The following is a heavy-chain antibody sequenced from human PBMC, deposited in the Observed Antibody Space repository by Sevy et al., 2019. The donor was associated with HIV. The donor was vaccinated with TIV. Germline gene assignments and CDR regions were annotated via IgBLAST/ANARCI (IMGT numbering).Heavy chain of an antibody. CDR1: GFSFNTAGVG. V-gene: IGHV2-5*01. CDR2: IHWNDDK. J-gene: IGHJ5*02. D-gene: IGHD6-19*01. Sequence: SGPTLVNPTQTLTLTCTFSGFSFNTAGVGVGWTRQPPGKALEWLALIHWNDDKYYNPSLSSRLTITKDTSENEVVLTMANMGPEDTATYFCAHRSYTSGWYKVHFDPWGQGTLVTVSS. CDR3: AHRSYTSGWYKVHFDP.